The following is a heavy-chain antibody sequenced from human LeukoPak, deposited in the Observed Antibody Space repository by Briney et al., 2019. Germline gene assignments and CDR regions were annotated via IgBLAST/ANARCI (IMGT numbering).Heavy chain of an antibody. CDR3: ARGRIRRYCTNGVCSPSHFDY. D-gene: IGHD2-8*01. Sequence: SGTLSLTCAVYGGSFSGYYWSWIRQPPGKGLEWIGEINHSGSTNYNPSLKSRVTISVDTSKNQFSLKLSSVTAADTAVYYCARGRIRRYCTNGVCSPSHFDYWGQGTLVTVSS. J-gene: IGHJ4*02. V-gene: IGHV4-34*01. CDR2: INHSGST. CDR1: GGSFSGYY.